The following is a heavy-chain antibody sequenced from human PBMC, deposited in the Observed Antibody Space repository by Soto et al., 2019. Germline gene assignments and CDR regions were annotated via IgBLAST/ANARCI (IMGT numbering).Heavy chain of an antibody. D-gene: IGHD3-22*01. V-gene: IGHV3-11*01. CDR2: ISSSDSII. J-gene: IGHJ4*02. CDR1: GFTFSDSY. CDR3: ARDLGYYDSSGYFDY. Sequence: QVQLVESGGGLVKPGGSLRLSCAASGFTFSDSYMSWIRQAPWKGLEWVSYISSSDSIIYYSDSVKGRFIISRDNAKNSLYLQMNSLRAEDTAVYYCARDLGYYDSSGYFDYWGQGTLVTVSS.